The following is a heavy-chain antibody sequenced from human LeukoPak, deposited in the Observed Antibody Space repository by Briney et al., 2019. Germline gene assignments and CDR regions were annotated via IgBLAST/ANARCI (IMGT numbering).Heavy chain of an antibody. D-gene: IGHD6-13*01. V-gene: IGHV3-48*01. J-gene: IGHJ4*02. CDR1: GFTFSGYN. CDR2: ISISTSSI. CDR3: AREPTYSSSWYTNCDY. Sequence: GGSLRLSCAASGFTFSGYNMNWVRQAPGKGLEWVSYISISTSSIYYADSVKGRFTISRDNAKNSLYLQMNSLRAEDTAVYYCAREPTYSSSWYTNCDYWGQGTLVTVSS.